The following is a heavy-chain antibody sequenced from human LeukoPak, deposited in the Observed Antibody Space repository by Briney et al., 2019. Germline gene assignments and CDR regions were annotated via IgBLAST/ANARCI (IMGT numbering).Heavy chain of an antibody. D-gene: IGHD6-19*01. CDR1: GFTFSSYG. Sequence: GGSLRLSCAASGFTFSSYGMHWVRQAPGKGLEWVAVISYDGSNKYYADSVKGRFTISRDNSKNTLYLQMNSLRAEDTAVYYCAKDLEEYSSGWYGWFDPWGQGTLVTVSS. V-gene: IGHV3-30*18. J-gene: IGHJ5*02. CDR2: ISYDGSNK. CDR3: AKDLEEYSSGWYGWFDP.